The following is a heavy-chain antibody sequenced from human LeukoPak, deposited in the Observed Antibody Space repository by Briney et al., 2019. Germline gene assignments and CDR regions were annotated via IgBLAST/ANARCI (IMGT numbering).Heavy chain of an antibody. D-gene: IGHD2-8*02. CDR1: GFTFSIYS. CDR2: ISSSSTI. Sequence: GGSLRLSCAASGFTFSIYSMNWVRQPPAKGLEGVSYISSSSTIYYADSVKGRFTISRDNAKNSLYLQMNSLRDEDTAVYYCARDLRNIGYCTGGVCSGSFDYWGQGTLVTVSS. CDR3: ARDLRNIGYCTGGVCSGSFDY. J-gene: IGHJ4*02. V-gene: IGHV3-48*02.